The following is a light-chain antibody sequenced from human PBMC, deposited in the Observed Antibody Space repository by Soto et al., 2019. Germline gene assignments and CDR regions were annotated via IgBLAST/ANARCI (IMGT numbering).Light chain of an antibody. V-gene: IGKV3-11*01. CDR2: DAS. CDR1: QSVSSY. Sequence: EIVLTQSPGTLSLSPGERATLSCRTSQSVSSYLAWFQQKPGQPPRLLIYDASNRATGIPARFSGSGSGTDFTLTISSLEPEDFAVYYCQQRRDWPLTFGGGTKVEIK. CDR3: QQRRDWPLT. J-gene: IGKJ4*01.